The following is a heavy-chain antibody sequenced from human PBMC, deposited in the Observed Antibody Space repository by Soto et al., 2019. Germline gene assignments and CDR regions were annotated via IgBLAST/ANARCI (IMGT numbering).Heavy chain of an antibody. CDR3: ARDRHYYDSSGYDFDY. D-gene: IGHD3-22*01. CDR2: ISYDGSNK. Sequence: HPGGSLRLSCAASGFTFSSYAMHWVRQAPGKGLEWVAVISYDGSNKYYADSVKGRFTISRDNSKNTLYLQMNSLRAEDTAVYYCARDRHYYDSSGYDFDYWGQGTLVTVSS. J-gene: IGHJ4*02. V-gene: IGHV3-30-3*01. CDR1: GFTFSSYA.